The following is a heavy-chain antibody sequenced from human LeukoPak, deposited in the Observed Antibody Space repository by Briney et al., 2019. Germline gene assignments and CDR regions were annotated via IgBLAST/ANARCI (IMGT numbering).Heavy chain of an antibody. V-gene: IGHV1-69*01. Sequence: GASVKVSCKASGCTFTSYAISWVRQAPGQGLEWMGGIIPIFGTANYAQKFQGRVTITADESTSTASMELSSLRSEDTAVYYCARDGWREEDIWGQGTMVTVSS. CDR2: IIPIFGTA. CDR3: ARDGWREEDI. J-gene: IGHJ3*02. D-gene: IGHD6-19*01. CDR1: GCTFTSYA.